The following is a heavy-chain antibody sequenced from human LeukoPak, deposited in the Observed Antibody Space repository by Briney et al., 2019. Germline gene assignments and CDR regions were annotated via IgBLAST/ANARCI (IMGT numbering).Heavy chain of an antibody. CDR3: AKSPDTTMVRGGVIDY. Sequence: AGGSLRLSCAASGFTFSSYAMSWVRQAPGKGLEWVSAISGSGGSTYYADSVKGRFTISRDNSKNTLCLQMNSLRAEDTAVYYCAKSPDTTMVRGGVIDYWGQRTLVTVSS. J-gene: IGHJ4*02. CDR1: GFTFSSYA. CDR2: ISGSGGST. V-gene: IGHV3-23*01. D-gene: IGHD3-10*01.